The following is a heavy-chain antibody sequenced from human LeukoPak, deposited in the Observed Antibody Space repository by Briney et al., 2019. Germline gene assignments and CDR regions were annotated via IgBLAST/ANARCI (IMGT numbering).Heavy chain of an antibody. CDR1: GFIFSSYA. J-gene: IGHJ4*02. V-gene: IGHV1-24*01. Sequence: GGYLRLSCAASGFIFSSYAMSWVRQAPGKGLEWMGGFDPEDGETIYAQKFQGRVTMTEDTSTDTAYMELSSLRSEDTAVYYCTTALNQYYDSSDYDFDYWGQGTLVTVSS. CDR3: TTALNQYYDSSDYDFDY. CDR2: FDPEDGET. D-gene: IGHD3-22*01.